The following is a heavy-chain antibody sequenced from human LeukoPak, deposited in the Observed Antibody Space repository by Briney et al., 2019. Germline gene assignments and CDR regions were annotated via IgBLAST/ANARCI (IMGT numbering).Heavy chain of an antibody. V-gene: IGHV3-21*01. Sequence: GGSLRLSCAASGFTFSSYAMSWVRQAPGKGLEWVSSISSSSSYIYYADSVKGRFTISRDNAKNSLYLQMNSLRAEDTAVYYCARARAAGTPNWFDPWGQGTLVTVSS. CDR2: ISSSSSYI. J-gene: IGHJ5*02. CDR1: GFTFSSYA. CDR3: ARARAAGTPNWFDP. D-gene: IGHD6-13*01.